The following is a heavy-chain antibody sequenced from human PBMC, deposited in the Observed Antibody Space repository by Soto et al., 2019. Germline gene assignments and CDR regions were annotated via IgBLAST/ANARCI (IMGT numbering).Heavy chain of an antibody. CDR1: GYTFTSYY. CDR2: INPSGGST. J-gene: IGHJ6*02. CDR3: ARESATYYYGSGSSRSINYGMDF. Sequence: ASVKVSCKASGYTFTSYYMHWVRQAPGQGLEWMGIINPSGGSTSYAQKFQGRVTMTRDTSTSTVYMERSSLRSEDTAVYYCARESATYYYGSGSSRSINYGMDFWGQGTTVTVSS. V-gene: IGHV1-46*01. D-gene: IGHD3-10*01.